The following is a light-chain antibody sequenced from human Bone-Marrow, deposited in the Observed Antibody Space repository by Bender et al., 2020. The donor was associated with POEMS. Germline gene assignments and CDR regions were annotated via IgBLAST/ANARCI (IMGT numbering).Light chain of an antibody. J-gene: IGLJ1*01. Sequence: QSALTQPRSVSGSPGQSVTISCTGTNSDVGGYNLVSWYQHLPGKAPKLMIYDVSKRPSEVPDRFSGSKSANTASLTISGLQPEDEADYYCCSYADSQTLVFGPGTKVTVL. CDR2: DVS. CDR3: CSYADSQTLV. V-gene: IGLV2-11*01. CDR1: NSDVGGYNL.